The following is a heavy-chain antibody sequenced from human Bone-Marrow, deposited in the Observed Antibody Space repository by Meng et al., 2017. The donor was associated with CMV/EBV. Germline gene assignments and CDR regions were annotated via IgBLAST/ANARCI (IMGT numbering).Heavy chain of an antibody. J-gene: IGHJ4*02. CDR2: IYPGDSVT. V-gene: IGHV5-51*01. D-gene: IGHD2/OR15-2a*01. Sequence: GESLKTSWKTSGYNFANYWNAWGRQMPGKGLEWMGIIYPGDSVTKYSPSFEGQVTIAADKSISIAYSPWSSLKASDTAMYFCAILGWDFLGAFDHWGQGTLVTVSS. CDR1: GYNFANYW. CDR3: AILGWDFLGAFDH.